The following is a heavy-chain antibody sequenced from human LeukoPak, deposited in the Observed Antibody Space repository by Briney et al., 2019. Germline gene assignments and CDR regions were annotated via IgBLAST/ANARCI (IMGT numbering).Heavy chain of an antibody. V-gene: IGHV3-7*01. Sequence: GGSLRLSCAASGFTFSSYWMNWVRQAPGKGLEGVANINQDGSEKYYVDTVKGQFPISRDNAEASLYLQMHSLRAEDTAVYYCARDRTIVAYDAFIIWGQGTMVTVSS. CDR1: GFTFSSYW. D-gene: IGHD3-22*01. J-gene: IGHJ3*02. CDR2: INQDGSEK. CDR3: ARDRTIVAYDAFII.